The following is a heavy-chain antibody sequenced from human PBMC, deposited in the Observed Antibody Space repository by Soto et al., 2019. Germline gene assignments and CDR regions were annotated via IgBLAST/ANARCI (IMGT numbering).Heavy chain of an antibody. V-gene: IGHV1-18*01. CDR2: ISAYNGIT. CDR1: GYTFTTYG. J-gene: IGHJ2*01. Sequence: QVQLVQSGAEVKKPGASVKVSCEASGYTFTTYGISWVRQAPGQGLEWVGWISAYNGITNYAQKLQGRVTLTTDTSRSTVYMELRSLSSDDTAVYYCARDYDSSGYSRSPSYLWGRGTLVTVSS. CDR3: ARDYDSSGYSRSPSYL. D-gene: IGHD3-22*01.